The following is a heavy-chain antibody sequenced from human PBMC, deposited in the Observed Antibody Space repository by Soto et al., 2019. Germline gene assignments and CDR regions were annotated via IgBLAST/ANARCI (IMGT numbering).Heavy chain of an antibody. D-gene: IGHD1-1*01. CDR2: IFHTAST. Sequence: SETLSLTCAVSGDSITFSNWWSWFRQPTGKGLEWLGEIFHTASTIYNPSLKSRVIISVDKSNNQFSLKLSSVTAADTALYYCTRDFKSLQFDYRSHGTLVTVSS. J-gene: IGHJ4*01. V-gene: IGHV4-4*02. CDR3: TRDFKSLQFDY. CDR1: GDSITFSNW.